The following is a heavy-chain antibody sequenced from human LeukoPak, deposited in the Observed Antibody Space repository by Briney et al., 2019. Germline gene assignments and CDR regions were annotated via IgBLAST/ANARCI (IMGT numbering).Heavy chain of an antibody. J-gene: IGHJ4*02. CDR2: ISAYNGGT. CDR1: GYTFTGFA. Sequence: ASVKVSCKASGYTFTGFAISWERQAPGQGLEWMGWISAYNGGTNYAQSVQGRVTMTTDTATSTVYMELRSLRTDDTAIYYCARFEDGSSWPWPGLDYWGQGTLVTVSS. CDR3: ARFEDGSSWPWPGLDY. V-gene: IGHV1-18*01. D-gene: IGHD6-13*01.